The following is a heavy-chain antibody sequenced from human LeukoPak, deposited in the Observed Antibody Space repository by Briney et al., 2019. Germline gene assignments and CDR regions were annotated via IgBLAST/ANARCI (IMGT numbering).Heavy chain of an antibody. CDR2: ISSSRSTV. CDR3: ARGLHYYDRGTYYYPDAFDI. CDR1: GFTFNTYD. J-gene: IGHJ3*02. D-gene: IGHD3-22*01. Sequence: GGSLRLSCAASGFTFNTYDMNWVRQAPGQGLEWISFISSSRSTVYYADSVKGRFTISRDNAKNSLYLQMNGLRADDTAVYYCARGLHYYDRGTYYYPDAFDIWGQGTMVTVSS. V-gene: IGHV3-48*01.